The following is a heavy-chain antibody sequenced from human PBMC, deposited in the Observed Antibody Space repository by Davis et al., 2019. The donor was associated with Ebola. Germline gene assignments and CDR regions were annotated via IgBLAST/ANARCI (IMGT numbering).Heavy chain of an antibody. J-gene: IGHJ4*02. CDR2: ISHSGSA. Sequence: SETLSLTCAVSGGSITSSTWWSWVRQSPGKGLEWIGEISHSGSANYNPSLKSRVSISLDKSRSQFSLRLSSVTAADTAVYYCARDYYDRNGYFTYFDYWGQGILVTVSS. CDR3: ARDYYDRNGYFTYFDY. V-gene: IGHV4-4*02. D-gene: IGHD3-22*01. CDR1: GGSITSSTW.